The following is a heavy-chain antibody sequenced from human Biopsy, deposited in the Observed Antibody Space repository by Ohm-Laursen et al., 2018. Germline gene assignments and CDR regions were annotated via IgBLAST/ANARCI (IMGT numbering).Heavy chain of an antibody. Sequence: VKISCKTPGGTFSRYGINWVRQAPGQGLEWLGGNIPILGTGNYAQKFQGRVTVAADTSTSTATMELRSLRSDDTAVYYCATKLTGYFHHWGQGTLVTVSS. CDR1: GGTFSRYG. J-gene: IGHJ1*01. V-gene: IGHV1-69*13. CDR3: ATKLTGYFHH. D-gene: IGHD3-9*01. CDR2: NIPILGTG.